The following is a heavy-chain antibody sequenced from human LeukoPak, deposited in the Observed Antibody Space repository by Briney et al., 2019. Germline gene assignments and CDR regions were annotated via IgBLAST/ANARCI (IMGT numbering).Heavy chain of an antibody. CDR2: IYSGGST. D-gene: IGHD1/OR15-1a*01. CDR3: ASGNREAAFDI. V-gene: IGHV3-66*02. CDR1: GFTVSSNY. Sequence: PGGCLRLSSAPSGFTVSSNYMSSVRQAPGKGLEGVSVIYSGGSTYYADSVKGQFTISRDNSKNTLYLQMNSLRAEDTAVYYCASGNREAAFDIWGQGTMVTVSS. J-gene: IGHJ3*02.